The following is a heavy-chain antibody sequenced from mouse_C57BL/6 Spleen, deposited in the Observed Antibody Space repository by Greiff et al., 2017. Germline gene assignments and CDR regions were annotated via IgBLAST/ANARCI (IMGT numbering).Heavy chain of an antibody. V-gene: IGHV1-9*01. CDR3: ARYAPGYFDV. CDR1: GYTFTGYW. J-gene: IGHJ2*01. Sequence: QVQLQQSGAELMKPGASVKISCKATGYTFTGYWIEWVKQRPGHGLEWIGEILPGNGSTKYNEKFKGKAPLTAETSSNTVYMPLSSLTTEDSSIYYCARYAPGYFDVWGQGTTLTVSS. CDR2: ILPGNGST.